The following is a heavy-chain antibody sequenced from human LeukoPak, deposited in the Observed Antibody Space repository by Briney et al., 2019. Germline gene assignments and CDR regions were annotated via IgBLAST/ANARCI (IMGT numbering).Heavy chain of an antibody. Sequence: ASVKVSCTASGYTFTIFYIHWVRQAPGQGLDWMAMINPSGGSTSYAQKFQGRVTVTRDTSTNTVHMELSSLRSEDTAVYYCARDRDYGFDYWGQGTLVTVSS. V-gene: IGHV1-46*01. CDR2: INPSGGST. CDR1: GYTFTIFY. D-gene: IGHD4-17*01. J-gene: IGHJ4*02. CDR3: ARDRDYGFDY.